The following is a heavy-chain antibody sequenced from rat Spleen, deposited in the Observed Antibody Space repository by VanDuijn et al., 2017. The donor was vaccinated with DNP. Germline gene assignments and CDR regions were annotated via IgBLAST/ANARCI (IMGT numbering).Heavy chain of an antibody. J-gene: IGHJ2*01. Sequence: EVQLVESGGGLVQPGRSLKLSCAASGFTFSAYYMAWVRQAPAKGLEWVAYIGSAAYAPYYGDSVKGRFTISRDNAKSTLYLQMNSLRSEDIATYYCVSWNSGHFDYWGQGVMVTVS. CDR1: GFTFSAYY. CDR3: VSWNSGHFDY. V-gene: IGHV5-22*01. D-gene: IGHD4-3*01. CDR2: IGSAAYAP.